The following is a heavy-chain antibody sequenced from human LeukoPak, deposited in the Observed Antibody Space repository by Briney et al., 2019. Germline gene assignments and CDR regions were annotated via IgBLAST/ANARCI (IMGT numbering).Heavy chain of an antibody. J-gene: IGHJ4*02. CDR2: ISDSGTYT. D-gene: IGHD6-13*01. CDR3: AEGPSEYITKWYSPPPGY. Sequence: PGGSLRLSCAASGFTFSIYGMSWVRQAPGKGLEWVSAISDSGTYTYYADSVKGRFTISRDNFKNTLYLQMNSLRAEDTAVYYCAEGPSEYITKWYSPPPGYWGQGTLVTVSS. CDR1: GFTFSIYG. V-gene: IGHV3-23*01.